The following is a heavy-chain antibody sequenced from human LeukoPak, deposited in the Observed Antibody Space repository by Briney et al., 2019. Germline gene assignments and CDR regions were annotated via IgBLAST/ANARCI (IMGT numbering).Heavy chain of an antibody. V-gene: IGHV1-69*01. CDR3: ACPPRSSSTFGNWFDP. J-gene: IGHJ5*02. D-gene: IGHD6-6*01. CDR2: IIPIFGTA. Sequence: ASVKVSCKASVGTFSSYVISWVRQAPGQGLEWMGGIIPIFGTANYAQKFQGRVTITADESTSTAYMELSSLRSEDTAVYYCACPPRSSSTFGNWFDPWGQGTLVTVSS. CDR1: VGTFSSYV.